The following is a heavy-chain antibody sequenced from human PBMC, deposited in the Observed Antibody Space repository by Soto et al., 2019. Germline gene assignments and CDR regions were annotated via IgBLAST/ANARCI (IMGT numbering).Heavy chain of an antibody. V-gene: IGHV4-39*01. D-gene: IGHD3-9*01. CDR1: GGSISSSSYY. CDR3: AGPERVGMYYDILTGYYTEPLTSYAFDI. CDR2: IYNSGST. Sequence: SQTLSLTCTVSGGSISSSSYYWSWIRQPPGKGLEWIGSIYNSGSTYYNTSLKSRVTISVDTSKNQFSLKLSSLTAADTALYYCAGPERVGMYYDILTGYYTEPLTSYAFDIWGQGTMVT. J-gene: IGHJ3*02.